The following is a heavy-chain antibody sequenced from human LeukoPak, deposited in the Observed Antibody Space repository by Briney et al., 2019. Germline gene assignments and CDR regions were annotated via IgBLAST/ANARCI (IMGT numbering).Heavy chain of an antibody. CDR3: ARDRYSYGNTLYYFDY. CDR1: GGSISSYY. CDR2: IYTSGST. V-gene: IGHV4-4*07. D-gene: IGHD5-18*01. Sequence: SETLSLTCTVSGGSISSYYWSWIRQPAGKGLEWIGRIYTSGSTNYNPSLKSRVTMSVDTSKNQFSLKLSSVTAADTAVYYCARDRYSYGNTLYYFDYWGQGTLVTVSS. J-gene: IGHJ4*02.